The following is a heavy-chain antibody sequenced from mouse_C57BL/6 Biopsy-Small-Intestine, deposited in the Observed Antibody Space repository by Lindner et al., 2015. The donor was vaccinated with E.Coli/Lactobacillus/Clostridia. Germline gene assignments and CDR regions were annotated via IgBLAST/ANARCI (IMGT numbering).Heavy chain of an antibody. D-gene: IGHD2-1*01. Sequence: VQLQESGPELVKPGASVKISCKASGYSFTDYNMHWVKQSHGKSLEWIGYINPNNGGTSYNQKFKGKATLTVNKSSSTAYMELRSLTSEDSAVYYCARKFLYGNYVLFDYWGQGTTLTVSS. J-gene: IGHJ2*01. CDR2: INPNNGGT. CDR3: ARKFLYGNYVLFDY. V-gene: IGHV1-22*01. CDR1: GYSFTDYN.